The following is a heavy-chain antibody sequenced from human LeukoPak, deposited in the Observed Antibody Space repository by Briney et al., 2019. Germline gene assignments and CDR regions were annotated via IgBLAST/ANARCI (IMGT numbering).Heavy chain of an antibody. J-gene: IGHJ6*02. CDR3: AKDIGGAYSLYYYYYGMDV. D-gene: IGHD4-17*01. CDR1: GFTFSSYA. V-gene: IGHV3-23*01. CDR2: ISGSGGST. Sequence: GGSLRLSCAASGFTFSSYAMSWVRRAPGKGLEWVSAISGSGGSTYYADSVKGRFTISRDNSKNTLYLQMNSLRAEDTAVYYCAKDIGGAYSLYYYYYGMDVWGQGTTVTVSS.